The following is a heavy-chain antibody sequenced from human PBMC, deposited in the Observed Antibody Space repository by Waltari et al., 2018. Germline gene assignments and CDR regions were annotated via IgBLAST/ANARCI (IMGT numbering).Heavy chain of an antibody. Sequence: EVQLLESGGDLVQQGGSLRLSCAASAFNFRLFPMAWVRQAPGKGLEWVAGISSSGDKTFYTDAVKGRFTISRENSKNTLYLQMHSLRAEDTAKYYCAKLTTYSSSSAPFDYWGLGDLVTVSS. CDR1: AFNFRLFP. V-gene: IGHV3-23*01. CDR2: ISSSGDKT. CDR3: AKLTTYSSSSAPFDY. J-gene: IGHJ4*02. D-gene: IGHD6-6*01.